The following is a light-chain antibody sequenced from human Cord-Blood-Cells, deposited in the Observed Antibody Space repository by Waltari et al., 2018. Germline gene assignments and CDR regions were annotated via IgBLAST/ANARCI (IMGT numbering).Light chain of an antibody. V-gene: IGLV2-23*01. Sequence: QSALTQPASVSGSPGQSITISCPGTRSDVGSYNLVSWYQQHPGKAPKLILYEGSKRPSGVSNRFSGSKSGKTASLTISGLQAEDEADYYCCSYAGSSTVVFGGGTKLTVL. J-gene: IGLJ2*01. CDR2: EGS. CDR1: RSDVGSYNL. CDR3: CSYAGSSTVV.